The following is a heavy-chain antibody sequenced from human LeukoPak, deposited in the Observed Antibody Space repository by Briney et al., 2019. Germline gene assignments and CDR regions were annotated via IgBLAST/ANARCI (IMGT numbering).Heavy chain of an antibody. CDR3: ARDGGYSSSWYPRPTYYFDY. CDR2: ISGSGGST. V-gene: IGHV3-23*01. J-gene: IGHJ4*02. D-gene: IGHD6-13*01. Sequence: GGSLRLSCAASGFTFSSYAMSWVRQAPGKGLEWVSAISGSGGSTYYADSVKGRFTISRDNSKNTLYLQMNSLRAEDTAVYYCARDGGYSSSWYPRPTYYFDYWGQGTLVTVPS. CDR1: GFTFSSYA.